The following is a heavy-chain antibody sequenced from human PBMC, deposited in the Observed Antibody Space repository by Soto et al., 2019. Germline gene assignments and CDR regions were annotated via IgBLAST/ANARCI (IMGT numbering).Heavy chain of an antibody. D-gene: IGHD5-18*01. J-gene: IGHJ6*02. V-gene: IGHV3-30-3*01. CDR2: LSYEGTNK. CDR1: GFTFSTYA. CDR3: AKDGGGYNYGYVMLDKYYYGMDV. Sequence: QVQLVESGGGVVQPGRSLRRSCAASGFTFSTYAMHWVRQAPGKGLEWVAVLSYEGTNKYYADSVRGRFTTSRDNSKNTLFLQMNSLRAQDTAVYYCAKDGGGYNYGYVMLDKYYYGMDVWGQGTTVTVSS.